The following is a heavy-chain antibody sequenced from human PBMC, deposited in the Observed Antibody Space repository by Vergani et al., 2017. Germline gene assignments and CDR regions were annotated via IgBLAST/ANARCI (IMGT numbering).Heavy chain of an antibody. V-gene: IGHV3-73*02. D-gene: IGHD3-22*01. J-gene: IGHJ4*02. CDR1: GFTFSGSA. Sequence: EVQLVESGGGLVQPGGSLKLSCAASGFTFSGSAMHWVRQASGKGLEWVGRIRSKANSYATAYAASVKGRFTISRDDSKNTAYLQMNSLKTEDTAVYYCARDPSYYYDSSGYYFHAFDYWGQGTLVTVSS. CDR3: ARDPSYYYDSSGYYFHAFDY. CDR2: IRSKANSYAT.